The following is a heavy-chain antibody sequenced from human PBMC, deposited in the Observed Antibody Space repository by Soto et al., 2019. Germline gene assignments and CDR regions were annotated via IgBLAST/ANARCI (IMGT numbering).Heavy chain of an antibody. D-gene: IGHD6-19*01. CDR2: ISSNGGST. J-gene: IGHJ6*02. CDR1: GFTFSSYA. CDR3: VKDLSIAVAGTFYYGMDV. V-gene: IGHV3-64D*06. Sequence: GGSLRLSCSASGFTFSSYAMHWVRQAPGKGLEYVSAISSNGGSTYYADSVKGRFTISRDNSKNTLYLQMSSLRAEDTAVYYCVKDLSIAVAGTFYYGMDVWGQGTTVTVS.